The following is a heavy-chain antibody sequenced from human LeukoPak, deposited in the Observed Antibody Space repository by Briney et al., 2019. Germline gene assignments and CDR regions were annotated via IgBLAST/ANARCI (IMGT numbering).Heavy chain of an antibody. Sequence: SETLSLTCAVYGGSFSGYYWSWIRQPPGKGLEWIGEIYHSGSTNYNPSLKSRVTISVDTSKNQFSLKLSSVTAADTAVYYCARARGDSSGYYYGIQHWGQGTLVPVSS. J-gene: IGHJ1*01. D-gene: IGHD3-22*01. V-gene: IGHV4-34*01. CDR3: ARARGDSSGYYYGIQH. CDR2: IYHSGST. CDR1: GGSFSGYY.